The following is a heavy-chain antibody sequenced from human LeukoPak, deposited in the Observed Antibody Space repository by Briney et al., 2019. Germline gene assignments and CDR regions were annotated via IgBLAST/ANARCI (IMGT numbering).Heavy chain of an antibody. Sequence: PAVSLSCSSAASGFTFSYYEMKWLRQVPGMGLEWVLFISGSGDSIYYPDSVKRRFTTSRDNARNSLYLQMIRLRAEDTAVYYGARGPPGAGSQYFDYWGQGTLVTVSS. CDR3: ARGPPGAGSQYFDY. CDR2: ISGSGDSI. CDR1: GFTFSYYE. V-gene: IGHV3-48*03. D-gene: IGHD3-10*01. J-gene: IGHJ4*02.